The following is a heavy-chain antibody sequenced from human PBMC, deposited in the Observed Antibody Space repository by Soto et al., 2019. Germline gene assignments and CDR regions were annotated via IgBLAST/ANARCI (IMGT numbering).Heavy chain of an antibody. J-gene: IGHJ3*02. V-gene: IGHV4-4*07. Sequence: SDTLSLACTVSGGSIRSYYWSWIRQPAGKGLEWIGRIYTSGSTNYNPSLKSRVTMSVDTSENQFSLKLSSVTAADTAVYYCARVDTAMVTLAFDIWGQGTMVTVSS. CDR1: GGSIRSYY. D-gene: IGHD5-18*01. CDR2: IYTSGST. CDR3: ARVDTAMVTLAFDI.